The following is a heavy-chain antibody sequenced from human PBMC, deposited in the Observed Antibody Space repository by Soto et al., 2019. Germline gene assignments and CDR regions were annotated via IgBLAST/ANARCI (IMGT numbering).Heavy chain of an antibody. D-gene: IGHD3-3*01. CDR3: AEVECQWRDTSAFNY. Sequence: VQLVESGGGVVQPGRSLRLSCAASGFTFSDYAMHWVRRAPGTGLEWVAGVSDDGGNTHYEDSVNGRFTISRDSTKNTVSLERTSLRAEDTAGYYGAEVECQWRDTSAFNYWGQGALVTVSS. J-gene: IGHJ4*02. CDR2: VSDDGGNT. CDR1: GFTFSDYA. V-gene: IGHV3-30*03.